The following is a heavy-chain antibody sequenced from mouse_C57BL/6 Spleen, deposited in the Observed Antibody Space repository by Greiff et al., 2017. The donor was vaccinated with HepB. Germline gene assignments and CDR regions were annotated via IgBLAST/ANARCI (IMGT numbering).Heavy chain of an antibody. CDR2: ISYDGSN. D-gene: IGHD1-1*01. CDR3: ARGLRYFDY. J-gene: IGHJ2*01. CDR1: GYSITSGYY. V-gene: IGHV3-6*01. Sequence: EVKLQESGPGLVKPSQSLSLTCSVTGYSITSGYYWNWIRQFPGNKLEWMGYISYDGSNNYNPSLKNRISITRDTSKNQFFLKLNSVTTEDTATYYCARGLRYFDYWGQGTTLTVSS.